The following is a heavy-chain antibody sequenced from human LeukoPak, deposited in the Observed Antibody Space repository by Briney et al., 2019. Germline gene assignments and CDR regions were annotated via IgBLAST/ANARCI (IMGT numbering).Heavy chain of an antibody. CDR2: ISFDGSNK. CDR1: GFTFSSYG. D-gene: IGHD3-22*01. Sequence: GGSLRLSCAASGFTFSSYGMHWVRQAPGKGLEWVAVISFDGSNKNYADSVKGRFTISRDTSKNTLYLQMNSLRPEDTAVYYCAKNSGTYDSSGLDYWGQGALVTVSS. V-gene: IGHV3-30*18. J-gene: IGHJ4*02. CDR3: AKNSGTYDSSGLDY.